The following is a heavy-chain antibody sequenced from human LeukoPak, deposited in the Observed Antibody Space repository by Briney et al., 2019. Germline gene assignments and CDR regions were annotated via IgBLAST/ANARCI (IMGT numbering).Heavy chain of an antibody. D-gene: IGHD3-10*01. Sequence: PSETLSLTGTVSGGSISSSSYYWTWIRQPPGKGLEWLGEINYNGSTSYNPSLKGRVTILVDTSKNQFFLKLRSVTAADTAVYYCAKDGYYYGSGADSWGQGTLVTVSS. CDR3: AKDGYYYGSGADS. CDR2: INYNGST. J-gene: IGHJ4*02. CDR1: GGSISSSSYY. V-gene: IGHV4-39*07.